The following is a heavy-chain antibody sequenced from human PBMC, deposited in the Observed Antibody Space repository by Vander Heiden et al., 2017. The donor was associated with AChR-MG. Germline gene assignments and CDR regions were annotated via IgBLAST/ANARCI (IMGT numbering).Heavy chain of an antibody. CDR2: ISSSGSTI. J-gene: IGHJ3*02. V-gene: IGHV3-48*03. CDR3: ARAASLGGVIVILNDAFDI. D-gene: IGHD3-16*02. CDR1: LLTFRSYE. Sequence: EVQLVESGGGLVQPGGSLRLSCAAFLLTFRSYEMNWVRQAPGKGLEWVSYISSSGSTIYYADSVKGRFTISRDNAKNSLYLQMNSLRAEDTAVYYCARAASLGGVIVILNDAFDIWGQGTMVTVSS.